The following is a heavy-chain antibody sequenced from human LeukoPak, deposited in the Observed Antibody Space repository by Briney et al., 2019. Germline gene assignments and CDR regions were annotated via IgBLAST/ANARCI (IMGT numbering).Heavy chain of an antibody. D-gene: IGHD3-3*01. CDR2: IYYSGST. V-gene: IGHV4-39*01. J-gene: IGHJ3*02. CDR3: ARHPGPLEWLLYSPPDAFDI. Sequence: SETLSLTCTVSGGSISSYYWGWIRQPPGKGLEWIGSIYYSGSTYYNPSLKSRVTISVDTSKNQFSLKLSSVTAADTAVYYCARHPGPLEWLLYSPPDAFDIWGQGTMVTVSS. CDR1: GGSISSYY.